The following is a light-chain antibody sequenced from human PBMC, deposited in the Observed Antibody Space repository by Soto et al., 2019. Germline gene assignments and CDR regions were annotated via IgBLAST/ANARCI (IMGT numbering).Light chain of an antibody. CDR2: EDN. J-gene: IGLJ3*02. V-gene: IGLV6-57*01. CDR1: SGSIASSY. Sequence: LTQPHSVSESPGKTVTISCTRSSGSIASSYVQWYQQRPGSSPTTVIYEDNQRPSGVPDRFSGSIDSSSNSASLTISGLKTEDEAGYYCQSYDSTNWVFGGGTKVTVL. CDR3: QSYDSTNWV.